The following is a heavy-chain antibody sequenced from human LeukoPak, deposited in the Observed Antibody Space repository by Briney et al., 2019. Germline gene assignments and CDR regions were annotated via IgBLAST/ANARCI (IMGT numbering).Heavy chain of an antibody. D-gene: IGHD1-14*01. V-gene: IGHV1-69-2*01. CDR2: IDPADGKT. CDR3: ARDTSITSAL. J-gene: IGHJ4*02. Sequence: ATMKICCKTSGYTFADYYIHWVPQAPGKGLQWMGRIDPADGKTKFTEKFQARVTITADTSTDTAYMELSSLRSDDTAVYYCARDTSITSALWGQGTLVTVSS. CDR1: GYTFADYY.